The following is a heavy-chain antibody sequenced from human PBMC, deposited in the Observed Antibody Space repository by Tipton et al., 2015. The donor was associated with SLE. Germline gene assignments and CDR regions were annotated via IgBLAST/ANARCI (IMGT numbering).Heavy chain of an antibody. CDR1: GGSISSHY. Sequence: TLSLTCTVSGGSISSHYWSWFRQPPGKGLEWIGYIYYRGNTKYNPSLKSRVSISVDVSRNQFSLTLNSVTAADTATYSCARETGTYYSTWFDSWGQGTLVTVSS. J-gene: IGHJ5*01. V-gene: IGHV4-59*11. CDR2: IYYRGNT. CDR3: ARETGTYYSTWFDS. D-gene: IGHD1-26*01.